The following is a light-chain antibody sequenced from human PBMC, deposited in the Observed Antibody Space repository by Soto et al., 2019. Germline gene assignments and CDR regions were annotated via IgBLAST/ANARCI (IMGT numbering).Light chain of an antibody. Sequence: EIVLTQSPGTLSLSPGERATLSCRASQSVSSSFLAWYQQKPGQAPRLLSYGASSRATGIPDRFSGSGSGTDFTLTISRLEPEDFAVYYCQHYDSSPYTFGQGTKLEIK. V-gene: IGKV3-20*01. J-gene: IGKJ2*01. CDR3: QHYDSSPYT. CDR2: GAS. CDR1: QSVSSSF.